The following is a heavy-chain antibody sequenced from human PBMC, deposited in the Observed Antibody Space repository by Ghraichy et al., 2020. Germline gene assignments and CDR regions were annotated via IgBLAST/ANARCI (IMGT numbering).Heavy chain of an antibody. CDR3: ASSSPTYDFWSGYPTYYYMDV. D-gene: IGHD3-3*01. CDR1: GGSISSYY. Sequence: SETLSLTCTVSGGSISSYYWSWIRQPPGKGLEWIGYIYYSGSTNYNPSLMSRVTISVDTSKNQFSLKLSPVTAADTAVYYCASSSPTYDFWSGYPTYYYMDVWGKGTTVTVSS. CDR2: IYYSGST. V-gene: IGHV4-59*01. J-gene: IGHJ6*03.